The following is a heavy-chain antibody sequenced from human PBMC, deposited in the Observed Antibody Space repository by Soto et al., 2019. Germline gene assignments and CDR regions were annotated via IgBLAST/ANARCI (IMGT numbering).Heavy chain of an antibody. D-gene: IGHD5-12*01. Sequence: ASVKVSCKASGYTFTSYGIHWVRQVPGQRLEWTGWINAGNGNTKYSEKFQGRVTITADESTSTAYMELSSLRSEDTAVYYCAFTEGDVDIITWGQGTLVTVSS. V-gene: IGHV1-3*01. J-gene: IGHJ4*02. CDR2: INAGNGNT. CDR1: GYTFTSYG. CDR3: AFTEGDVDIIT.